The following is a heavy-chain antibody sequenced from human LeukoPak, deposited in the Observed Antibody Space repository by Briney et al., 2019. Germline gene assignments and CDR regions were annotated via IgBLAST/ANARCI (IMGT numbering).Heavy chain of an antibody. Sequence: GGSLRLSCAASGFAFSSYGVHWVRQAPDQGLEWLALISSDGDYICYADSVKGRFTISRDNSKDTLYLQMNSLRAEDTALYYCAREAGISPDSRAFDIGGQGTMVTVSS. CDR1: GFAFSSYG. CDR2: ISSDGDYI. CDR3: AREAGISPDSRAFDI. V-gene: IGHV3-30-3*01. J-gene: IGHJ3*02. D-gene: IGHD6-19*01.